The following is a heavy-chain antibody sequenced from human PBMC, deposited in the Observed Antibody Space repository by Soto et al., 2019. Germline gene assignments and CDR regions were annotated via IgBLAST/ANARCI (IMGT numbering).Heavy chain of an antibody. CDR1: ELTFRTYL. J-gene: IGHJ4*01. V-gene: IGHV3-7*01. CDR2: IKTDGSKE. D-gene: IGHD3-16*02. CDR3: VTLHDSAWDTYRIGH. Sequence: GGSLRFSGRTFELTFRTYLIIWFRQAPGKGLEGVANIKTDGSKESYAGSWEARFTISRDNTKNSLYLQMNSLRADDTAMYYFVTLHDSAWDTYRIGHWGHGTLVTVSS.